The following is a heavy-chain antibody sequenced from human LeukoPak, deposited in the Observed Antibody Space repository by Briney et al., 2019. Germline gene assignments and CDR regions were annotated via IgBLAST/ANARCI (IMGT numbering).Heavy chain of an antibody. CDR1: GFTFSSYA. V-gene: IGHV3-30*04. J-gene: IGHJ4*02. CDR2: ISYDGRNK. D-gene: IGHD3-3*01. CDR3: ARDLEYYFDY. Sequence: PGGSLRLSCAASGFTFSSYAMHWVRHAPGRGLEWVAVISYDGRNKYYADSVKGRFTISRDNSKNTLYLQMNSLRAEDTAVYYCARDLEYYFDYWGQGTLDTVSS.